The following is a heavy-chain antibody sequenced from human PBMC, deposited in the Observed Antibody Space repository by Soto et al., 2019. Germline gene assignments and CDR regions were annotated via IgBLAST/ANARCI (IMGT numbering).Heavy chain of an antibody. J-gene: IGHJ4*02. Sequence: PSETLSLTCTVSGGSISSYYWSWIRQPPGKGLEWIGYIYYSGSTYYNPSLKSRVTISVDTSKNQFSLKLSSVTAADTAVYYCARAGYYDSSALGYWGQGTLVTVSS. CDR3: ARAGYYDSSALGY. CDR2: IYYSGST. V-gene: IGHV4-59*08. CDR1: GGSISSYY. D-gene: IGHD3-22*01.